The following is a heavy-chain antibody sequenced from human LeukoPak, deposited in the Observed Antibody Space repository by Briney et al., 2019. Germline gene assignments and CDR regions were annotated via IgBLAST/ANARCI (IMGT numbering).Heavy chain of an antibody. V-gene: IGHV3-30*02. CDR2: IRYDGSNK. CDR1: GFTFSSYG. D-gene: IGHD1-26*01. Sequence: GGSLRLSCAASGFTFSSYGMHWVRQAPGKGLEWVAFIRYDGSNKYYADSVKGRFTISRDNPKNTLYLQMNSLRAEDTAVYYCAKALRALRVIDYWGQGTLVTVSS. J-gene: IGHJ4*02. CDR3: AKALRALRVIDY.